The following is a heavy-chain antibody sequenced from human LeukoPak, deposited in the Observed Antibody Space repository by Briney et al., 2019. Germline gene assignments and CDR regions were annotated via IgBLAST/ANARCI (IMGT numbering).Heavy chain of an antibody. CDR3: ARGMRDFWSGYTKKYYFDY. J-gene: IGHJ4*02. D-gene: IGHD3-3*01. Sequence: SETLSLTCAVYGGSFSGYYWSWIRQPPGKGLEWIGEVNHSGSTNYNPSLKSRVTISVDTSKNQFSLKLSSVTAADTAVYYCARGMRDFWSGYTKKYYFDYGGQGTLVTVPS. CDR1: GGSFSGYY. V-gene: IGHV4-34*01. CDR2: VNHSGST.